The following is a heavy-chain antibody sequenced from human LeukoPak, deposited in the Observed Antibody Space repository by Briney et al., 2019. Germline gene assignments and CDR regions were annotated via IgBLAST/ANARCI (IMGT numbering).Heavy chain of an antibody. CDR3: ARVKGSLVPAALPGY. CDR1: GFTFSDYY. D-gene: IGHD2-2*01. CDR2: ISSSGSTI. Sequence: GGSLRLSCAASGFTFSDYYMSWIRQAPGKGLEWVSYISSSGSTIYYADSVKGRFTISRDNAKNSLYLQMNSLRAEDTAVYYCARVKGSLVPAALPGYWGQGTLVTVSS. J-gene: IGHJ4*02. V-gene: IGHV3-11*04.